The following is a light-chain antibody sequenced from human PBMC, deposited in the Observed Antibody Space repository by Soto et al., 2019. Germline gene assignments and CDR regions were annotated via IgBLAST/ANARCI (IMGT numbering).Light chain of an antibody. J-gene: IGKJ1*01. CDR3: QQYNSYWT. V-gene: IGKV1-5*01. CDR1: QSISSW. CDR2: DAS. Sequence: DIQMTQSPSTLSASVGDRVTITCRASQSISSWLAWYQQKPGKAPKLLSYDASSFESGVPSRFSGSGSGTEFTLTISSLQPDDFATYYCQQYNSYWTFGQGTKVEIK.